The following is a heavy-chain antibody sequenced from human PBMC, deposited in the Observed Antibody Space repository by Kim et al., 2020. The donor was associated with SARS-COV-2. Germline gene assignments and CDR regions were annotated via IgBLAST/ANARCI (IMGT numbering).Heavy chain of an antibody. CDR1: GFTFNRYW. Sequence: GGSLRLSCAASGFTFNRYWMDWVRQAPGKGLVWVSRINSDGSTTKYADSVKGRFTISRDNAKNTLYLQLNSLRAEDTAMYYCGSVYYFGSGSYSDGCDYWGRGTLVTVSS. D-gene: IGHD3-10*01. CDR2: INSDGSTT. J-gene: IGHJ4*02. V-gene: IGHV3-74*03. CDR3: GSVYYFGSGSYSDGCDY.